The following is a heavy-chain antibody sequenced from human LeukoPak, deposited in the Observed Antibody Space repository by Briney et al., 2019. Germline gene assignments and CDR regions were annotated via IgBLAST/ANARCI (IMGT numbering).Heavy chain of an antibody. Sequence: ASVEVSCKASGYTFTGYYIHWVRQAPGQGLEWMGWINPNGGDTRYIQKFQGRVTMTRDTSISTAYMELIRLRSDDTAVYYCARDTTGNTFDYWGQGTLVTVSS. V-gene: IGHV1-2*02. CDR1: GYTFTGYY. CDR3: ARDTTGNTFDY. CDR2: INPNGGDT. D-gene: IGHD1-1*01. J-gene: IGHJ4*02.